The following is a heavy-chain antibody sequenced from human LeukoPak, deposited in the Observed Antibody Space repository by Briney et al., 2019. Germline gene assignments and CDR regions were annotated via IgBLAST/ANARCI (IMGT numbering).Heavy chain of an antibody. J-gene: IGHJ5*02. CDR3: ARTGGDIVVVPAAHWFDP. Sequence: ASVKVSCKASGYTSTGYYMHWVRQAPGQGLEWMGWINPNSGGTNYAQKFQGRVTMTRDTSISTAYMELSRLRSDDTAVYYCARTGGDIVVVPAAHWFDPWGQGTLVTVSS. CDR2: INPNSGGT. D-gene: IGHD2-2*01. V-gene: IGHV1-2*02. CDR1: GYTSTGYY.